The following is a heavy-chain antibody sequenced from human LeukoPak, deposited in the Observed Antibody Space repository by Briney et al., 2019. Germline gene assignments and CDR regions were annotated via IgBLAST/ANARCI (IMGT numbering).Heavy chain of an antibody. J-gene: IGHJ4*02. CDR3: ARNYGGNSGPIDY. V-gene: IGHV3-21*01. D-gene: IGHD4-23*01. CDR1: GFTFSSYS. CDR2: ISSSSYI. Sequence: GGSLRLSCAASGFTFSSYSMNWVRQAPGKGLEWVSSISSSSYIYYADSVKGRFTISRDNAKSSLYLQMNSLRAEDTAVYYCARNYGGNSGPIDYWGQGTLVTVSS.